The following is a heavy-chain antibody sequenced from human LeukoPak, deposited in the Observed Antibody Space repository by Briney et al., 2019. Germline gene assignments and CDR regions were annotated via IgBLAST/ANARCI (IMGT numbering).Heavy chain of an antibody. CDR1: GFTLSNYW. V-gene: IGHV3-7*03. CDR3: ARDAPSSSSGDY. Sequence: GGCLRLSCAASGFTLSNYWMSWVRQAPGKGLEWVANIKQDGREKYYVDSVKGRFTISRDNANNSLYPQMSSLRAEDTAVYYCARDAPSSSSGDYWGQGTLVTVSS. CDR2: IKQDGREK. D-gene: IGHD6-6*01. J-gene: IGHJ4*02.